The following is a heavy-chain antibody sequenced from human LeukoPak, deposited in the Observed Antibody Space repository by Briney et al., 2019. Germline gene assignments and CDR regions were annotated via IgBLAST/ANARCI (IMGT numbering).Heavy chain of an antibody. Sequence: GGSLRLSCAASGFTFSSYAMHWVRQAPGKGLEYVSAISSNGGSTYYANSVKGRFTISRDNSKNTLYLQMNSLRAEDTAVYYCAKCGSGSAIEYYFDYWGQGTLVTVSS. J-gene: IGHJ4*02. CDR2: ISSNGGST. CDR3: AKCGSGSAIEYYFDY. CDR1: GFTFSSYA. D-gene: IGHD3-10*01. V-gene: IGHV3-64*01.